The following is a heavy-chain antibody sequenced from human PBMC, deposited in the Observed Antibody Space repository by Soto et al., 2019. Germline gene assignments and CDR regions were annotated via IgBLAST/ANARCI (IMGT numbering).Heavy chain of an antibody. V-gene: IGHV4-39*01. Sequence: PSETLSLTCTVSGGSISSSSYYWGWIRQPPGKGLEWIGSIYYSGSTYYNPSLKSRVTISVDTSKNQFSLKLSSVTAADTAVYYCARLQYQLLSSGIYYYMDVWGKGTTVTVPS. CDR1: GGSISSSSYY. CDR2: IYYSGST. J-gene: IGHJ6*03. D-gene: IGHD2-2*01. CDR3: ARLQYQLLSSGIYYYMDV.